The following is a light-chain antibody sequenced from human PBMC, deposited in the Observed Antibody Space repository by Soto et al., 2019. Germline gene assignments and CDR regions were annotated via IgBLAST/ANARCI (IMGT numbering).Light chain of an antibody. CDR2: EVN. J-gene: IGLJ3*02. CDR1: SGDVFAYNY. V-gene: IGLV2-14*01. Sequence: QSALTQPASVSGSPGQSITISCTGTSGDVFAYNYVSWYQQYPGKAPKLMIYEVNNRPSGVSYRFSGSKSGNTASLTISGLQAEDEADYYCSSYTDRSTNTWVFGGGTKVTGL. CDR3: SSYTDRSTNTWV.